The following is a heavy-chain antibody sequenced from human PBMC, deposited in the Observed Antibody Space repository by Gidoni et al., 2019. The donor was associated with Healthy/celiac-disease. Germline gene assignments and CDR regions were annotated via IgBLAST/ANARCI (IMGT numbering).Heavy chain of an antibody. D-gene: IGHD6-13*01. J-gene: IGHJ3*02. CDR1: GSSLRSGGYY. Sequence: QVQLQESGPGLVKPSQTLSPTCTVPGSSLRSGGYYWSWIRQHPGKGLEWIGYIYYSGSTYYNPSLKSRVTISVDTSKNQFSLKLSSVTAADTAVYYCARASSSWDRLLDIWGQGTMVTVSS. CDR2: IYYSGST. CDR3: ARASSSWDRLLDI. V-gene: IGHV4-31*03.